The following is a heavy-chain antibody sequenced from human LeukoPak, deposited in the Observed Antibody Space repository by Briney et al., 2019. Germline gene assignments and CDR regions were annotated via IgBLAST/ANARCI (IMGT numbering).Heavy chain of an antibody. CDR2: ISTSSYT. D-gene: IGHD3-22*01. J-gene: IGHJ4*02. Sequence: PGGSLRLSCAASGFTFSDYYMSWLRQAPGKGLEWVSYISTSSYTNYADSVKGRFTISRDNAKNSLYLQMNSLRAEDTAVYYCARDDGHYYDTSGYNYHYWGQGTLVTVSS. CDR1: GFTFSDYY. V-gene: IGHV3-11*05. CDR3: ARDDGHYYDTSGYNYHY.